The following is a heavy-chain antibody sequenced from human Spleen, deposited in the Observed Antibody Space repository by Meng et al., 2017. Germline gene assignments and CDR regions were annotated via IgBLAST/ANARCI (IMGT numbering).Heavy chain of an antibody. Sequence: QLQLQESGPGLVKPSETLSLTCTVSGGSIGSNSSHWGWIRQPPGKGLEWVGTIDYSGTTYSNSSLKSRVTISLDTSRNQFSLKLTSVTAADTAVYYCSRRINTAGGWFDSWGQGTLVTVSS. CDR1: GGSIGSNSSH. CDR2: IDYSGTT. V-gene: IGHV4-39*01. J-gene: IGHJ5*01. CDR3: SRRINTAGGWFDS. D-gene: IGHD5-18*01.